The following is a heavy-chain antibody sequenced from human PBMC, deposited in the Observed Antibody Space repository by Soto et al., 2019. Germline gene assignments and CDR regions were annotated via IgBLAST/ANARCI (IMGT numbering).Heavy chain of an antibody. D-gene: IGHD3-22*01. CDR3: AKGLDYYGSAGLDY. J-gene: IGHJ4*02. V-gene: IGHV3-23*01. CDR2: ISGSGGST. CDR1: GFTFNTYA. Sequence: EVQLLESGGGLVQPGGSLRLSCAASGFTFNTYAMSWVRQAPGKGLEWVSAISGSGGSTYYPDSVKGRFTISRDNSKNTLYLQMNGLRAEDTAVYYCAKGLDYYGSAGLDYWGQGTLVTVSS.